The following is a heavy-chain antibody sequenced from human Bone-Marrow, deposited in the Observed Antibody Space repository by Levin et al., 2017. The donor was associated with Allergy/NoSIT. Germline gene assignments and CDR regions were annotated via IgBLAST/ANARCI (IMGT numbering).Heavy chain of an antibody. J-gene: IGHJ6*02. CDR2: IYSTASS. V-gene: IGHV4-59*01. CDR3: ARAGDWESSVWYGTKDYAMEF. Sequence: SETLSLTCNVSGVSINNYFWSWIRQPPGKGLEWIGYIYSTASSSYNPSLKNRVTMSIETSKNQVSLKLRSVTAAATAVYYCARAGDWESSVWYGTKDYAMEFWGQGTTVTVSS. D-gene: IGHD6-19*01. CDR1: GVSINNYF.